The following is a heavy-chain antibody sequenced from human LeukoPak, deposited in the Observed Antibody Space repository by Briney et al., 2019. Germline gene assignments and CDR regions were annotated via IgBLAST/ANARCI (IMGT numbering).Heavy chain of an antibody. CDR3: ARGGGTRRWFDP. V-gene: IGHV3-7*01. CDR1: GFTFSSYG. CDR2: IKQDGSEK. Sequence: GGSLRLSCAASGFTFSSYGMSWVRQAPGKGLEWVANIKQDGSEKYYVDSVKGRFTISRDNAKNSLYLQMNSLRAEDTAVYYCARGGGTRRWFDPWGQGTLVTVSS. D-gene: IGHD1-14*01. J-gene: IGHJ5*02.